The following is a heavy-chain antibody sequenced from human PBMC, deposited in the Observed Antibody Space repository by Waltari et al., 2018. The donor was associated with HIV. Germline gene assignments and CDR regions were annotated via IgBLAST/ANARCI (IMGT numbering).Heavy chain of an antibody. CDR1: GYPFSDFD. D-gene: IGHD3-3*01. V-gene: IGHV1-8*01. CDR2: MNPDNGIA. J-gene: IGHJ4*02. CDR3: AKGRRGAVFGDE. Sequence: QAQLVQSGAEIKKPGASVRVSCKASGYPFSDFDINWVRRAPGRGLEWLGWMNPDNGIAGYVHRVQGRFIMTRDNSINTAFMEVTNLKPEDTATYYCAKGRRGAVFGDEWGQGTLVTVSS.